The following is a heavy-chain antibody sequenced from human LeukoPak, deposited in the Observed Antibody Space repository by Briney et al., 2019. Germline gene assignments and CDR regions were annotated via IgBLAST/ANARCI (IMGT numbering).Heavy chain of an antibody. Sequence: GGSLRLSCVPSGFSFSNYAMSWVRQAPGKGLEWVSSISSSGGSTHYADSVKGRFTISRDKTKNTLYMQMNSLRAEDTAVYYCAKSAYYDASGYYREYYFDYWGQGTLVTVSS. D-gene: IGHD3-22*01. J-gene: IGHJ4*02. CDR3: AKSAYYDASGYYREYYFDY. CDR1: GFSFSNYA. CDR2: ISSSGGST. V-gene: IGHV3-23*01.